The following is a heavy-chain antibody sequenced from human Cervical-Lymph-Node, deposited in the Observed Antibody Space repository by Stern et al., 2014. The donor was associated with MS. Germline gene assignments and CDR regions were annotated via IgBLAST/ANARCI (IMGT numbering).Heavy chain of an antibody. D-gene: IGHD6-19*01. CDR1: GYSFTSYY. CDR2: IDASGGSI. V-gene: IGHV1-46*01. J-gene: IGHJ6*02. Sequence: VQLVHSGAEVKKPGASVKISCKASGYSFTSYYIHWVRQAPGQGLEWLGIIDASGGSISYAQTFRGRLTMTRDTSTSTVYMELSSLRSEDTAVYYCARDLIAVAGNYYYGMDVWGQGTTLTVSS. CDR3: ARDLIAVAGNYYYGMDV.